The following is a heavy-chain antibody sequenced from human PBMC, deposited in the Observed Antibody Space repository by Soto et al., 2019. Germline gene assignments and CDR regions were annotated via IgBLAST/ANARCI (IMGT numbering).Heavy chain of an antibody. CDR2: IYYSGST. Sequence: QVQLQESGPGLVKPSQTLSLTCTVSGGSISSGDYYWSWIRQPPGKGLEWIGYIYYSGSTYYNPSLKCRVTISVDTSKNQFSLKLSSVTAADTAVYYCARDGPTSPLLWFGDPHGMDVWGQGTTVTVSS. CDR1: GGSISSGDYY. CDR3: ARDGPTSPLLWFGDPHGMDV. J-gene: IGHJ6*02. D-gene: IGHD3-10*01. V-gene: IGHV4-30-4*01.